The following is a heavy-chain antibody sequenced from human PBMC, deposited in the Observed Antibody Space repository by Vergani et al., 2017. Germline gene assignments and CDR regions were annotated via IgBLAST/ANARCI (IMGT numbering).Heavy chain of an antibody. V-gene: IGHV4-34*01. CDR2: INHSGST. D-gene: IGHD2-15*01. J-gene: IGHJ4*02. CDR1: GGSFSGYY. CDR3: ASSYCSGGSCYGGVDY. Sequence: QVQLQQWGAGLLKPSETLSLTCAVYGGSFSGYYWSWIRQPPGKGLEWIGEINHSGSTNYNPSLKSRVTISVDTSKNQFSLKLSSVTAADTAVYYCASSYCSGGSCYGGVDYWGQGTLVTVSS.